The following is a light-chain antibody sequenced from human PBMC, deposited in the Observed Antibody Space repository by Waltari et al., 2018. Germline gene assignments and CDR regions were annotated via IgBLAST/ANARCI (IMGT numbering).Light chain of an antibody. CDR1: SSDVGNYNL. CDR3: CSYAGSTTFWV. Sequence: QSALTQPASVSGSPGQSITISCTGTSSDVGNYNLVSWYQQHPGTAPTLMIYEVNARPSGVSIRFSGSKSGITASLTISGLQPEDEADYYCCSYAGSTTFWVFGTGTKVTVL. CDR2: EVN. J-gene: IGLJ1*01. V-gene: IGLV2-23*02.